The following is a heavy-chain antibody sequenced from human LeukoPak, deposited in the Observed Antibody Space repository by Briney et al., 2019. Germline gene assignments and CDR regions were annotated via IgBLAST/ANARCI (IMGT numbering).Heavy chain of an antibody. CDR1: GFTFSSYS. D-gene: IGHD3-10*01. CDR2: ISSSSSYI. CDR3: ARDLAGNYWVY. Sequence: GGSLRLSCAASGFTFSSYSMNWVRQAPGKGLEWVSSISSSSSYIYYADSVKGRFTISRDNAKNSLYLQMNSLGAEDTAVYYCARDLAGNYWVYWGQGTLVTVSS. V-gene: IGHV3-21*01. J-gene: IGHJ4*02.